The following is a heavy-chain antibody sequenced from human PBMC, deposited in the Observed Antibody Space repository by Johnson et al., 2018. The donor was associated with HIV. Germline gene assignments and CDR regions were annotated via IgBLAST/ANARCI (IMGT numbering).Heavy chain of an antibody. CDR2: IRSDGSNK. CDR3: AKEGSTEI. J-gene: IGHJ3*01. CDR1: GFTFSSYG. Sequence: QMLLVESGGGVVQPGRSLRLSCAASGFTFSSYGMHWVRQAPGKGLEWVAFIRSDGSNKYYVDSVKGRFTISRDNSKNTLYLQMNSLGAEDTAVYYCAKEGSTEIWGQGTMVTVSS. V-gene: IGHV3-30*02. D-gene: IGHD4-11*01.